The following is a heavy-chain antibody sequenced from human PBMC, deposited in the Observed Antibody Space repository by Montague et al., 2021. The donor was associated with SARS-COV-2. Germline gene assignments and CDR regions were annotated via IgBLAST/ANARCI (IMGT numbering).Heavy chain of an antibody. CDR3: ARAYCGGDCYFYWYFDH. CDR2: TYYRSKWYN. Sequence: CAISGDSVSSNIATWNWIRQSPSRGLEWLGRTYYRSKWYNDYAVSVKSQVIINPDTSNNRISLQLNSVTPEDTAVYYCARAYCGGDCYFYWYFDHWGRGTLVTVSS. D-gene: IGHD2-21*02. J-gene: IGHJ2*01. V-gene: IGHV6-1*01. CDR1: GDSVSSNIAT.